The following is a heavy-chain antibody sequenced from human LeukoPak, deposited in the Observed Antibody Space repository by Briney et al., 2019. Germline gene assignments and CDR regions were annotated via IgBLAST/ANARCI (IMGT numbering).Heavy chain of an antibody. Sequence: ASVKVSCKASGYTSTSYGISWVRQAPGQGLEWMGWISAYNGNTNYAQKLQGRVTMTTDTSTSTAYMELRSLRSDDTAVYYCARVYQGEVALDYWGQGTLVTVSS. D-gene: IGHD2-15*01. CDR3: ARVYQGEVALDY. V-gene: IGHV1-18*01. CDR2: ISAYNGNT. CDR1: GYTSTSYG. J-gene: IGHJ4*02.